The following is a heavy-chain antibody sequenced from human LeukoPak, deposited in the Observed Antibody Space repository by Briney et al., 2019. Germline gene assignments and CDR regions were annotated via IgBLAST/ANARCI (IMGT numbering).Heavy chain of an antibody. V-gene: IGHV1-46*01. CDR3: ARDQGDYSSGWYTGPNDY. Sequence: ASVKVSCKASGYTFTSYYMHWVRQAPGQGLEWMGIINPSGGSTSYAQKFQGRVTMTRDTSTSTVYMELSSLRSEDTAVYYCARDQGDYSSGWYTGPNDYWGQGTLVTVSS. J-gene: IGHJ4*02. CDR2: INPSGGST. D-gene: IGHD6-19*01. CDR1: GYTFTSYY.